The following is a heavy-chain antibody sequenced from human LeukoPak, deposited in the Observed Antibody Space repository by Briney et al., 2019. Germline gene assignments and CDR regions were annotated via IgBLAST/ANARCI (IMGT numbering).Heavy chain of an antibody. CDR2: VYTSGST. J-gene: IGHJ4*02. V-gene: IGHV4-4*09. CDR1: GGSISSYY. D-gene: IGHD6-6*01. CDR3: ARLPDSSSSFDY. Sequence: PSETLSLTCTVSGGSISSYYWSWIRQPPGNGLEWIGYVYTSGSTNYNPSLKSRVTISVETSKNQFSLKLSSVTAADTAVYYCARLPDSSSSFDYWGQGTLVTVSS.